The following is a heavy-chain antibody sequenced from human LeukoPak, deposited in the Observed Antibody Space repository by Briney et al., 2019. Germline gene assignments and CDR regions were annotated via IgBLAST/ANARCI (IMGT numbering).Heavy chain of an antibody. D-gene: IGHD3-16*01. CDR3: ARDFGEDGAYGMDV. Sequence: GASVKVSCKASGGTFSSYAISWVRQAPGQGLEWMGGIIPIFGTANYAQKFQGRVTITADESTSTAYMELSSLRSEDTAVYYCARDFGEDGAYGMDVWGQGTTVTVSS. J-gene: IGHJ6*02. CDR2: IIPIFGTA. V-gene: IGHV1-69*13. CDR1: GGTFSSYA.